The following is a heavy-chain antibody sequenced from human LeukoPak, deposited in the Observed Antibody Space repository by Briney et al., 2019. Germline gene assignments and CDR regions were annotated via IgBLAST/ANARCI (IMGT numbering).Heavy chain of an antibody. J-gene: IGHJ3*02. CDR2: ISYDGSNK. CDR1: GFTFSSYW. V-gene: IGHV3-30*03. Sequence: QPGGSLRLSCAASGFTFSSYWMNWARQAPGKGLEWVAVISYDGSNKYYADSVKGRFTISRDNSKNTLYLQMNSLRAEDTAVYYCARGSYYDFWSGYLRSRRGDDAFDIWGQGTMVTVSS. D-gene: IGHD3-3*01. CDR3: ARGSYYDFWSGYLRSRRGDDAFDI.